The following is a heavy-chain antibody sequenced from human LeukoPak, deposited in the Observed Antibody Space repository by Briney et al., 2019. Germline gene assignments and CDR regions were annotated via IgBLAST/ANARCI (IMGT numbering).Heavy chain of an antibody. D-gene: IGHD7-27*01. CDR1: GGFITAYY. Sequence: SETLSLTCTVSGGFITAYYWSWIRQPPGKGLEWIGYVYYSGSNEYNPSLRSRITISLEMSKQQFSLNLTSVTAADTAIYYCASNTGTVFDYWGQGALVTVSS. J-gene: IGHJ4*02. CDR3: ASNTGTVFDY. V-gene: IGHV4-59*01. CDR2: VYYSGSN.